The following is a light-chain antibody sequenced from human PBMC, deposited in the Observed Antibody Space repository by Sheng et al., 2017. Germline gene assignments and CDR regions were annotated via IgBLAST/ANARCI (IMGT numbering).Light chain of an antibody. CDR1: SSDVGGYNY. J-gene: IGLJ1*01. Sequence: QSALTQPPSASGSPGQSVTISCTGTSSDVGGYNYVSWYQQHPGKAPKLHDLLRSVSGPQGSRDRFSGSKSGNTASLTVSGLQAEDEADYYCSSYAGSNNPYVFGTGTKVTVL. V-gene: IGLV2-8*01. CDR2: RSV. CDR3: SSYAGSNNPYV.